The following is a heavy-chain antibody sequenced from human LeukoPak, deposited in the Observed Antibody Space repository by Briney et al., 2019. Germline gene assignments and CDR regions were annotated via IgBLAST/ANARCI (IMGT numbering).Heavy chain of an antibody. V-gene: IGHV1-69*13. D-gene: IGHD3-22*01. CDR3: ARTDSSGYPPDY. CDR2: IIPIFGTA. CDR1: GGTFSSYA. J-gene: IGHJ4*02. Sequence: ASVKVSCKASGGTFSSYAISWVRQAPGQGLEWMGGIIPIFGTANYAQKFQGRVTITADESTSTAYMELSSLRSEDTAVCYCARTDSSGYPPDYWGQGTLVTVSS.